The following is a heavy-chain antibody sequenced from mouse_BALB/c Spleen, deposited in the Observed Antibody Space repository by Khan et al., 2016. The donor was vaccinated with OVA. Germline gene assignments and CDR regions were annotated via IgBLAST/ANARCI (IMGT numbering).Heavy chain of an antibody. Sequence: QVRLQQSGAELARPGASVKMSCKASGYTFTTYTIHWVKQRPGQGLEWIGYIIPSNDYTNYNQKFKDRATLTADKSSSPAYMQLNSLTSEDSAVYYCVREGAYYRSDGWFAYWGQGTLVTVSA. CDR2: IIPSNDYT. CDR3: VREGAYYRSDGWFAY. D-gene: IGHD2-14*01. J-gene: IGHJ3*01. V-gene: IGHV1-4*01. CDR1: GYTFTTYT.